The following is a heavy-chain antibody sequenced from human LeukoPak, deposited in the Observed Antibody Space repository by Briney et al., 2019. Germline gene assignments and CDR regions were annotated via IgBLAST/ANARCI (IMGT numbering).Heavy chain of an antibody. Sequence: PSETLSLTCTVSGGSISSSSYYWGWIRQPPGKGLEWIGSIYYSGSTYYNPSLKSRVTISVDTSKNQFSLKLSPVTAADTAVYSCARRDYYGSGSYYRGIDYWGQGTLVTVSS. D-gene: IGHD3-10*01. CDR3: ARRDYYGSGSYYRGIDY. J-gene: IGHJ4*02. CDR2: IYYSGST. V-gene: IGHV4-39*01. CDR1: GGSISSSSYY.